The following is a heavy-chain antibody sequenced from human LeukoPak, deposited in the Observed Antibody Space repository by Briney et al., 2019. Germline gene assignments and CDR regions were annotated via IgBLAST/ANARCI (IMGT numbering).Heavy chain of an antibody. CDR3: ARGISGVRGVIDY. CDR2: INHSGST. D-gene: IGHD3-10*01. CDR1: GGSISSSSYY. J-gene: IGHJ4*02. Sequence: SETLSLTCTVSGGSISSSSYYWGWIRQPPGKGLEWIGEINHSGSTNYNPSLKSRVTISVDTSKNQFSLKLSSVTAADTAVYYCARGISGVRGVIDYWGQGTLVTVSS. V-gene: IGHV4-39*07.